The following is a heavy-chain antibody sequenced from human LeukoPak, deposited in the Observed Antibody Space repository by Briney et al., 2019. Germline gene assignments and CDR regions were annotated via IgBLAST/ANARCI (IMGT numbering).Heavy chain of an antibody. V-gene: IGHV3-30-3*01. Sequence: GGSLSLSCAASGFTFSNYAIHWGRQAPGKGLEWVAFISDDGGRQHYADSVKGRFTISRDNSKNTLNLQMNSLRAEDTAVYYCMKDRTGTYTLDYWGQGTLVTVSS. CDR3: MKDRTGTYTLDY. CDR1: GFTFSNYA. J-gene: IGHJ4*02. D-gene: IGHD3-16*01. CDR2: ISDDGGRQ.